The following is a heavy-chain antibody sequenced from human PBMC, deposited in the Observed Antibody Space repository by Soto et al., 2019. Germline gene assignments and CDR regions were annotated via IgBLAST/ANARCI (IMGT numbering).Heavy chain of an antibody. CDR1: GDSISSSNW. D-gene: IGHD2-2*01. J-gene: IGHJ5*02. V-gene: IGHV4-4*02. CDR3: ARARQYCSSTSCYLDP. CDR2: IHHSGST. Sequence: QSLTCGVSGDSISSSNWWNWVSQPPGKGLEWIGEIHHSGSTSYNPSLKSRVTISVDKSKNQFSLKLNSVIAADTAVYYCARARQYCSSTSCYLDPWGQGTLVTVSS.